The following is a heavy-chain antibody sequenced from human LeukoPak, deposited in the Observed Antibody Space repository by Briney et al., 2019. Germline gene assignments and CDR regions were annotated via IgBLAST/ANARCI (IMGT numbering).Heavy chain of an antibody. CDR3: ARGDGVVVSATLDY. Sequence: ASAKVSCKASGYTLTGYYVHWVRQAPGQGLEWMGWANPNSGGTKYAQKFQGRVTMTRDTSISTAYMELSRLRSDDTAVYYCARGDGVVVSATLDYWGQGTLVTVSS. J-gene: IGHJ4*02. V-gene: IGHV1-2*02. CDR2: ANPNSGGT. D-gene: IGHD2-15*01. CDR1: GYTLTGYY.